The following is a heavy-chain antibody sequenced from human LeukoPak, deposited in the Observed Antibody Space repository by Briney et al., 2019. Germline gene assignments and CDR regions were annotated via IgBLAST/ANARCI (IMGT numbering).Heavy chain of an antibody. J-gene: IGHJ3*02. V-gene: IGHV4-31*03. D-gene: IGHD3-22*01. CDR3: ARVGVYYYDSSGYPLRPDAFDI. CDR2: IYYSGST. CDR1: GGSISRGGYY. Sequence: SETLSLTCTVSGGSISRGGYYWSWIRQHPGKGLEWIGYIYYSGSTYYNPSLKSRVTISVDTSKNQFSLKLSSVTAADTAVYYCARVGVYYYDSSGYPLRPDAFDIWGQGTMVTVSS.